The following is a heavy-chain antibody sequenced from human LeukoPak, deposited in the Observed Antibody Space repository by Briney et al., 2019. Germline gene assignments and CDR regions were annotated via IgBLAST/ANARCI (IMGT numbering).Heavy chain of an antibody. Sequence: PGGSLRLSCAASGFTFSSYWMHWVRQAPGKGLVWVSRINSDGSSTSYADSVKGRFTISRDNAKNTLYLQMNSLRAEDTAVYYCAREDYGDYVLDYWGQGTLVTVSS. CDR3: AREDYGDYVLDY. V-gene: IGHV3-74*01. J-gene: IGHJ4*02. CDR1: GFTFSSYW. D-gene: IGHD4-17*01. CDR2: INSDGSST.